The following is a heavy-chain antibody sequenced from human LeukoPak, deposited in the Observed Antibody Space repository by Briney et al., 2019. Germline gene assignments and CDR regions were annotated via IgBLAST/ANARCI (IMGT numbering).Heavy chain of an antibody. CDR3: ARDFDRYYYDSSNYPTFDY. CDR2: MRRDGNEI. D-gene: IGHD3-22*01. V-gene: IGHV3-7*01. Sequence: GGSLRLSCSASGFTFSTYWMSWVRQAPGKGLEWVANMRRDGNEIYYLDSVRGRFTISRDNAKNSLYLQMNSLRAEDTAVYYCARDFDRYYYDSSNYPTFDYWGQGTLVTVSS. CDR1: GFTFSTYW. J-gene: IGHJ4*02.